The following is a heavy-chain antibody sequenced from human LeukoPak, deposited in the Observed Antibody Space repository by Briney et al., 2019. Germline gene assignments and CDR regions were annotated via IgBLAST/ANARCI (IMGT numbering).Heavy chain of an antibody. V-gene: IGHV3-33*06. CDR3: AKDEGYYFDY. Sequence: PGGSLRRSCAASGFTFSSYGMHWVRQAPGKGLEWVAVIWYDGSNKYYADSVKGRFTISRDNSKNTLYLQMNSLRAEDTAVYYCAKDEGYYFDYWGQGTLVTVSS. CDR2: IWYDGSNK. CDR1: GFTFSSYG. J-gene: IGHJ4*02.